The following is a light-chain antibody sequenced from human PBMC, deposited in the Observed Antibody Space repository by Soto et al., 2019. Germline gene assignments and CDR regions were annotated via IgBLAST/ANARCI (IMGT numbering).Light chain of an antibody. CDR3: QPYDDWLT. Sequence: EIVMTQSPATLSVSPGERVTLSCRASRSVGSKLAWNHHKPGQSPRLLIYGASTRATGVPDRFSGSGSGTEFTLTISSLQSEEFAIYYCQPYDDWLTFGQGTKVEIK. V-gene: IGKV3-15*01. J-gene: IGKJ1*01. CDR2: GAS. CDR1: RSVGSK.